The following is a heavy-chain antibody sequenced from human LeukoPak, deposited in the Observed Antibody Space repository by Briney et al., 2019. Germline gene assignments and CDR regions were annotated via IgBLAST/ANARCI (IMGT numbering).Heavy chain of an antibody. Sequence: PSETLSLTCTVSGGSISSYYWTWIRQPPGKGLEWIAYIYYSGSTNYSPSLKSRVTISVDTSKNQFSLKLSSVTAADTAVYYCARSIAGRPSGFDPWGQGTLVTVSS. CDR1: GGSISSYY. CDR2: IYYSGST. CDR3: ARSIAGRPSGFDP. V-gene: IGHV4-59*01. D-gene: IGHD6-6*01. J-gene: IGHJ5*02.